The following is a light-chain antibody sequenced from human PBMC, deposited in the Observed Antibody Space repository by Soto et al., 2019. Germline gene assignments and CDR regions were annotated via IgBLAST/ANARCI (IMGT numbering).Light chain of an antibody. V-gene: IGKV1-16*01. J-gene: IGKJ4*01. CDR1: QDMSNY. CDR2: AAS. Sequence: DIQMTQSPSSLSASVGDRINITCRASQDMSNYLAWFQQKPGKAPKSLIYAASTLQTGVPARFSGSGSGTEFTLTISGLLPEDFGTYFCQQYIRFPLTFGGGTKVEIK. CDR3: QQYIRFPLT.